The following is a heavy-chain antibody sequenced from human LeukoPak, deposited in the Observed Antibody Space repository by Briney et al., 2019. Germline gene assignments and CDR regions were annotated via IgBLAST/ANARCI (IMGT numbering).Heavy chain of an antibody. CDR1: GFTFSGSA. D-gene: IGHD1-26*01. V-gene: IGHV3-73*01. Sequence: GGALRLSCAASGFTFSGSAIHWVRQSSGKGLEWVGQIDKKDKGYATATAYAASVKGRFTISRDDSINTAYLQMKSLKTEDTALYYCTRDSGTYNWFDPWGQGTLVTVSS. J-gene: IGHJ5*02. CDR2: IDKKDKGYATAT. CDR3: TRDSGTYNWFDP.